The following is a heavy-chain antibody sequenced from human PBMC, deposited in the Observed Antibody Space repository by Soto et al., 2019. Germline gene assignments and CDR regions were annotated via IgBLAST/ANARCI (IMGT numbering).Heavy chain of an antibody. Sequence: EVQLVESGGGLVQPGKSLRLSCAASGFTFDDYAMHWVRQVPGKGLEWVSGLSWNSGTIDYADSVKGRFTISRDNGKNSLHLQMNSLKPEDTAFYYCAKAESSGWYYSLDYWGQGTLVTVSS. CDR2: LSWNSGTI. CDR3: AKAESSGWYYSLDY. J-gene: IGHJ4*02. CDR1: GFTFDDYA. D-gene: IGHD6-19*01. V-gene: IGHV3-9*01.